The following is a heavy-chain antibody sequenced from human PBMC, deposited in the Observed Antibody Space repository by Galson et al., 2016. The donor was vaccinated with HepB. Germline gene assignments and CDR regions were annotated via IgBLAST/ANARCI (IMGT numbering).Heavy chain of an antibody. Sequence: SETLPLTCAVSGGSISSSDWWSWVRQPPGKGLEWIGYIYYSGSTNYDPSLKSRVNIPVDTSKKQFSLKLSSVTAADTAVYYCGRDHDSTGMDYWGQGTLVTVSS. CDR2: IYYSGST. J-gene: IGHJ4*02. CDR3: GRDHDSTGMDY. CDR1: GGSISSSDW. D-gene: IGHD6-19*01. V-gene: IGHV4-4*02.